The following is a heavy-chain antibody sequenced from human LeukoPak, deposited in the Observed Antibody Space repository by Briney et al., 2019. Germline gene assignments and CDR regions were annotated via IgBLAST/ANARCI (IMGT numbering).Heavy chain of an antibody. CDR3: ARDRGAAANFDY. CDR2: IWYDGSNK. D-gene: IGHD6-25*01. J-gene: IGHJ4*02. Sequence: GGSLRLSCAASGFTFSSYGMHWVRQAPGKGLEWVAVIWYDGSNKYYADSVKGRFTISRDNSKNTLYLQMNSLRADDTAVYYCARDRGAAANFDYWGQGTLVTVSS. CDR1: GFTFSSYG. V-gene: IGHV3-33*01.